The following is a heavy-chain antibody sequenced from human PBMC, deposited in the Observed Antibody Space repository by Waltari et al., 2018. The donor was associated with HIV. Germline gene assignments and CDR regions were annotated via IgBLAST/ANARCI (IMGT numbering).Heavy chain of an antibody. CDR3: AKSDFTELVRGQKAFDV. CDR1: GGAFDTFA. V-gene: IGHV1-69*19. CDR2: TAPFFGV. J-gene: IGHJ3*01. D-gene: IGHD1-26*01. Sequence: QAQLVQSGAETKKPGSSVTVSCQASGGAFDTFAFTWVRQAPGQGLEWLGGTAPFFGVIYAQDFNGRVTITSNPSTRTMFLELGGLRPDDTAVYFCAKSDFTELVRGQKAFDVWGQGT.